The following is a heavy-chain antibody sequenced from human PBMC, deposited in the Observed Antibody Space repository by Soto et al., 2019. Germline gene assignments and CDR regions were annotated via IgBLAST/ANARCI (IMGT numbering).Heavy chain of an antibody. CDR2: IYYSGST. CDR1: GGSISSYY. D-gene: IGHD3-22*01. Sequence: PSETLSLTCTVSGGSISSYYWSWIRQPPGKGLEWIGYIYYSGSTNYNPSLKSRVTISVDTSKNQFSLKLSSVTAADTAAYYCARNSSYYYDSSGYYVFDYWGQGTLVTVSS. CDR3: ARNSSYYYDSSGYYVFDY. V-gene: IGHV4-59*01. J-gene: IGHJ4*02.